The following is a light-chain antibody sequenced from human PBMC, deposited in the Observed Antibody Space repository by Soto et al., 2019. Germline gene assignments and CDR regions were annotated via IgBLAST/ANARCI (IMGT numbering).Light chain of an antibody. CDR1: SSNIGAGYE. V-gene: IGLV1-40*01. CDR3: QSYDSSLSGSRV. Sequence: QSVLTQPPSVSGAPGQRVTISCTGSSSNIGAGYEVHWYQQLPGTAPKLLIYGNSNRPSGVPDRFSGSKSGTSASLAITGRQAEDEADYYCQSYDSSLSGSRVFGGGTKLTVL. CDR2: GNS. J-gene: IGLJ2*01.